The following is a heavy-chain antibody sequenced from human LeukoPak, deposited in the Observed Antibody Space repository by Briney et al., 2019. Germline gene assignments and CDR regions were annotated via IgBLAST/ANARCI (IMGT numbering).Heavy chain of an antibody. J-gene: IGHJ4*02. CDR2: IKGDESAK. CDR3: AGDVGGSLDY. Sequence: GGSLRLSCAASGFTFSTYWMAWVRQAPGKGLEWVANIKGDESAKHQADSVKGRFTISRDNAQNSVYLQMSNLRGEDTAVYYCAGDVGGSLDYWGQGPRVTVSS. V-gene: IGHV3-7*01. CDR1: GFTFSTYW. D-gene: IGHD1-26*01.